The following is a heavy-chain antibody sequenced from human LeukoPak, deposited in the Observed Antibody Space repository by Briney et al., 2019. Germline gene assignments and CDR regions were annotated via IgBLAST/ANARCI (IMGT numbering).Heavy chain of an antibody. D-gene: IGHD3-22*01. Sequence: GGSLRLSCAASGFTFSSYGMRWVRQAPGKGLEWVSAIGGSSGTKYHADSVKGRFTISRDNSKNTMYLQMNSLTAEDTAVYYCTKATSSDYRAFHYWGQGTLVTVSS. CDR1: GFTFSSYG. J-gene: IGHJ4*02. CDR3: TKATSSDYRAFHY. V-gene: IGHV3-23*01. CDR2: IGGSSGTK.